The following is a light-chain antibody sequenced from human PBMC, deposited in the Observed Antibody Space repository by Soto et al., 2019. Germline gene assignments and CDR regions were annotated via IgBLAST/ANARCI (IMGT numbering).Light chain of an antibody. V-gene: IGKV3-20*01. J-gene: IGKJ3*01. CDR1: QSVSSSY. Sequence: EIGLMQSPGTLSLSAGERGTRSCRGSQSVSSSYLAWYQQKPGHAPRLLIYGASSRATGIPDRFSGSGSGTAFTPTISRLEPEDFAVYYYQQYGSSLFTFGPGTKVDIK. CDR2: GAS. CDR3: QQYGSSLFT.